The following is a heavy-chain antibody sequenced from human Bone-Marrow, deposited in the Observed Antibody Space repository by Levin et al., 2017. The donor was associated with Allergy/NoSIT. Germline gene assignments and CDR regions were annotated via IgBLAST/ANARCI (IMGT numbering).Heavy chain of an antibody. D-gene: IGHD6-13*01. CDR3: ARAGSSSWSNDY. CDR2: INTDSGGT. V-gene: IGHV1-2*02. J-gene: IGHJ4*02. Sequence: ASVKVSCKASGYTFTAHYMHWVRQAPGQGLEGMGWINTDSGGTNYAQKFQGRVTITRDTSITTGYMELTSLRSDDTAVYYCARAGSSSWSNDYWGQGTLVTVSS. CDR1: GYTFTAHY.